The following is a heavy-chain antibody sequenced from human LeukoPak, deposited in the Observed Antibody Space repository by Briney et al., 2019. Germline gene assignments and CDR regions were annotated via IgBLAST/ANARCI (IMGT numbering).Heavy chain of an antibody. CDR1: GFTFDDYD. V-gene: IGHV3-23*01. D-gene: IGHD3-10*01. CDR3: AKDKSGFFDS. CDR2: ISANGVNT. Sequence: GGSLRLSCAASGFTFDDYDMSWVRQAPGKGLEWVSAISANGVNTYYADSVKGRFTISRDNSKNTLYLQMNSLRAEDAAIFYCAKDKSGFFDSWGQGTLVPVSS. J-gene: IGHJ4*02.